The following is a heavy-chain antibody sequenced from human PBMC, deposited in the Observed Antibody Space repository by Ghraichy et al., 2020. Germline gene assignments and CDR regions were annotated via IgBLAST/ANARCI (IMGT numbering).Heavy chain of an antibody. Sequence: GGSLRLSCEGSGFTVSNNYMTWVRQAPGKGLEWVSVIYNVGTTYYADSVKGRFTISRDNSKNTLYLQMNSLRPEDTAVYYCARDAAYCSGGSCLHYWGQGTLIPVSS. J-gene: IGHJ4*02. V-gene: IGHV3-66*02. CDR3: ARDAAYCSGGSCLHY. D-gene: IGHD2-15*01. CDR2: IYNVGTT. CDR1: GFTVSNNY.